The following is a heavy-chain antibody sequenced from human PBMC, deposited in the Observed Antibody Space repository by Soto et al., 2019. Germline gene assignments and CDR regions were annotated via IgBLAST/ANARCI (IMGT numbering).Heavy chain of an antibody. CDR1: GGSISSYY. D-gene: IGHD2-15*01. V-gene: IGHV4-4*07. Sequence: SETLSLTCTVSGGSISSYYCSWMRQPAGKGLEWIGRIYTSGSTNYNPSLKSRVTMSVDTSKNQFSLKLSSVTAADTAVYYCAREYCSGGSCYSGDYYGMDVWGQGTTVTVSS. CDR2: IYTSGST. CDR3: AREYCSGGSCYSGDYYGMDV. J-gene: IGHJ6*02.